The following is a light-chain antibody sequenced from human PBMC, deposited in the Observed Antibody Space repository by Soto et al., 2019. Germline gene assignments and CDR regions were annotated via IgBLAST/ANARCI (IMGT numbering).Light chain of an antibody. Sequence: EIVLTQSPGTLSLSPGERATLSCRASQNVGSRYLAWYQQKPGQAPRLLIYGTSNRATGNTDRFSGSGSGTDFSLTISSLEPGDLAVYYCQQYGSSPRTFGQGTKVEIK. CDR2: GTS. V-gene: IGKV3-20*01. CDR1: QNVGSRY. J-gene: IGKJ1*01. CDR3: QQYGSSPRT.